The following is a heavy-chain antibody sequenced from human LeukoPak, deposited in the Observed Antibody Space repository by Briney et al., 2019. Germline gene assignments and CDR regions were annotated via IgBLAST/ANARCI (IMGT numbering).Heavy chain of an antibody. CDR2: INHSGST. D-gene: IGHD3-22*01. CDR1: GGSFSGYY. J-gene: IGHJ4*02. Sequence: PSETLSLTCAVYGGSFSGYYRSWIRQPPGEGLEWIGEINHSGSTNYNPSLKSRVTISVDTSKNQFSLKLSSVTAADTAVYYCARVLNSSGYYSHFDYWGQGTLVTVSS. V-gene: IGHV4-34*01. CDR3: ARVLNSSGYYSHFDY.